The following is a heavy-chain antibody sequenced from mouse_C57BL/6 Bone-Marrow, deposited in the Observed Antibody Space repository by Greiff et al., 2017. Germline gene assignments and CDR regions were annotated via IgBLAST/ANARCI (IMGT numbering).Heavy chain of an antibody. D-gene: IGHD2-4*01. V-gene: IGHV3-1*01. J-gene: IGHJ3*01. CDR2: ISYSGST. CDR3: ARGLYYDYDGAY. CDR1: GYSITSGYD. Sequence: VQLQQSGPGMVKPSQSLSLTCTVTGYSITSGYDWHWIRHFPGNKLEWMGYISYSGSTNYNPSLKSRISITHNTSKNHFFLKLNSVTTEDTAPYYCARGLYYDYDGAYWGQGTLVTVSA.